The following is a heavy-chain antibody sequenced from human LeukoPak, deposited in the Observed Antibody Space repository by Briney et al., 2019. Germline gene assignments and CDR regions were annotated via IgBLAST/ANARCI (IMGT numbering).Heavy chain of an antibody. CDR1: GYSISSGYY. J-gene: IGHJ4*02. CDR3: ARHNKPTAASYDY. Sequence: PSETLSLTCAVSGYSISSGYYWGWIRQPPGKGLEWIGSIYHGGSTYYNPSLKSRVTISVDTSKNQFSLKLSSVTAADTAVYYCARHNKPTAASYDYWGQGTLVTVSS. D-gene: IGHD6-13*01. CDR2: IYHGGST. V-gene: IGHV4-38-2*01.